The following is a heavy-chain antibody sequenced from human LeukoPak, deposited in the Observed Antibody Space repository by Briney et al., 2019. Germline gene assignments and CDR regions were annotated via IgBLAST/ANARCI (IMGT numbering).Heavy chain of an antibody. V-gene: IGHV3-33*06. D-gene: IGHD6-13*01. Sequence: PGGSLRLSCAASGFTFSSYGMHWVRQAPGKGLEWVAVIWYDGSNKYYADSVKGRFTISRDNSKNTLYLQMNSLRAEDTAVYYCAKSLSYSSWYEYWGQGTLVTVSS. CDR2: IWYDGSNK. J-gene: IGHJ4*02. CDR3: AKSLSYSSWYEY. CDR1: GFTFSSYG.